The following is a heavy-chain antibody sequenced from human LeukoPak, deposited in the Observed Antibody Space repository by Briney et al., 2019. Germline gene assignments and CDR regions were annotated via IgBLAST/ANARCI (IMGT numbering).Heavy chain of an antibody. CDR2: IYHSGST. CDR3: ARATPRWKYYFDY. D-gene: IGHD1-1*01. V-gene: IGHV4-38-2*02. Sequence: SETVSLTCTVSGYSISSGYHWGWIRQPPGKGLEWIGSIYHSGSTYYNPSLKSRVTISVDTSKNQFPLKLSSVTAGDTAVYYCARATPRWKYYFDYWGQGTLVTVSS. CDR1: GYSISSGYH. J-gene: IGHJ4*02.